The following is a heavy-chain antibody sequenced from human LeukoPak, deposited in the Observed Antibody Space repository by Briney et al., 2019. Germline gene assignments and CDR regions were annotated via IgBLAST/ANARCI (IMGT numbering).Heavy chain of an antibody. Sequence: GGSLRLSCAASGFTFSSYAMSWVRQAPGKGLEWVSAISDSGGSTYYADSVKGRFTISRDNSKNTLYLQMNSLRAEDTAVYYCAKGLDYYGTLYYFDYWGQGTLVTVSS. CDR3: AKGLDYYGTLYYFDY. J-gene: IGHJ4*02. CDR2: ISDSGGST. D-gene: IGHD3-10*01. CDR1: GFTFSSYA. V-gene: IGHV3-23*01.